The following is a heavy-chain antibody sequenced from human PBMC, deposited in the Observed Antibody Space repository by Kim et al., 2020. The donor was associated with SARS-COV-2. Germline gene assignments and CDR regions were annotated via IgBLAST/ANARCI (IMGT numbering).Heavy chain of an antibody. CDR2: ISPYNGKT. J-gene: IGHJ5*02. V-gene: IGHV1-18*01. CDR3: ARDSNGSGTYFQGWFDP. CDR1: GFTFISFG. Sequence: ASVKVSCKASGFTFISFGISWVRQAPGQGLEWVGWISPYNGKTLYEEKLQGRLTMATDTSTSTAYMELRSLTSDDTAVYYCARDSNGSGTYFQGWFDPWGQGTLVPVSS. D-gene: IGHD3-10*01.